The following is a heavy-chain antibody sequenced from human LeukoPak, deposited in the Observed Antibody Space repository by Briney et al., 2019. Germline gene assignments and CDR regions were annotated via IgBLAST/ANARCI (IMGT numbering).Heavy chain of an antibody. CDR1: GGSFSGYY. V-gene: IGHV4-34*01. J-gene: IGHJ3*02. CDR2: INHSGSI. Sequence: NPSETLSLTCAVYGGSFSGYYWSWIRQPPGKGLEWIGEINHSGSINYNPSLKSRVTISVDTSKNQFSLKLSSVTAADTAVYYCARVIRYYYGSGSYAFDIWGQGTMATVSS. D-gene: IGHD3-10*01. CDR3: ARVIRYYYGSGSYAFDI.